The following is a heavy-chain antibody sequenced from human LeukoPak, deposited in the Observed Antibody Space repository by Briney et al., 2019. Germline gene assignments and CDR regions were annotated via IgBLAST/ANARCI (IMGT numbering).Heavy chain of an antibody. CDR2: ISAYNGNT. D-gene: IGHD2-2*01. CDR3: ARRLPAAIYDY. CDR1: GYTFTSYG. V-gene: IGHV1-18*01. Sequence: ASVKVSCKASGYTFTSYGISWVRQAPRQGLEWMGWISAYNGNTNYAQKLQGRVTMTTDTSTSTAYMELRSLSSDDTAVYFCARRLPAAIYDYWGQGTLVTVSS. J-gene: IGHJ4*02.